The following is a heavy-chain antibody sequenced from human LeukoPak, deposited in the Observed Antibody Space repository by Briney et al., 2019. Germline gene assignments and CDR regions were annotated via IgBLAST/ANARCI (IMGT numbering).Heavy chain of an antibody. D-gene: IGHD4-17*01. CDR3: ARPHDYGDNVEDY. J-gene: IGHJ4*02. CDR1: GGSVSSDSYF. V-gene: IGHV4-61*01. CDR2: IYYSGST. Sequence: SETLSLTCTVSGGSVSSDSYFWTWIRQPPGKGLEWIGYIYYSGSTNYNPSLKSRVTISLDTSKSQISLKLSSVTAADTAVYYCARPHDYGDNVEDYWGQGTLVTVSS.